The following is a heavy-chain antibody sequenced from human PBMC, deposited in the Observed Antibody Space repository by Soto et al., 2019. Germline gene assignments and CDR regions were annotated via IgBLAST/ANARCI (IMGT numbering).Heavy chain of an antibody. CDR3: ARTRQRRPVFYVDY. D-gene: IGHD2-2*01. Sequence: QVQLMQSGAEVTKPGSSVKFSCKASGGPFNTFGISWVRRAPGQGLEWMGGIIPKYVTTNYARRFQGRVIITADESTTTAYLELSSLRHDDTAIYYCARTRQRRPVFYVDYWGQGTPISVTS. V-gene: IGHV1-69*01. J-gene: IGHJ4*02. CDR2: IIPKYVTT. CDR1: GGPFNTFG.